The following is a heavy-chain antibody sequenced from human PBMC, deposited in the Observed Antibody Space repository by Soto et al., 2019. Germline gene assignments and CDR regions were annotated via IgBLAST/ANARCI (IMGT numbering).Heavy chain of an antibody. Sequence: PGGSPKLSSAASRVTFDDSGMSWVRQAPGKGLEWVGRIKSKTDGGTTDYAAPVKGRFTISRDDSKNTLYLQMNSLETEDTAVYYCTTAYDYAYYWGQGTLVTVFS. CDR2: IKSKTDGGTT. CDR3: TTAYDYAYY. CDR1: RVTFDDSG. V-gene: IGHV3-15*01. D-gene: IGHD5-12*01. J-gene: IGHJ4*02.